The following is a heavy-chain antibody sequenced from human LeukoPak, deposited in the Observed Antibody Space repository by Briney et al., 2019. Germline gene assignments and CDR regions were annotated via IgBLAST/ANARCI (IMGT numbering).Heavy chain of an antibody. CDR3: ARVRYDYVWGSYRQPLDY. V-gene: IGHV4-59*12. J-gene: IGHJ4*02. CDR2: IYYSGSA. CDR1: GGSISTYY. Sequence: PSETLSLTCTVSGGSISTYYWSWIRQPPGKGLEWIGYIYYSGSANYNPSLKSRVTISVDTSKNQFSLKLSSVTAADTAVYYCARVRYDYVWGSYRQPLDYWGQGTLVTVSS. D-gene: IGHD3-16*02.